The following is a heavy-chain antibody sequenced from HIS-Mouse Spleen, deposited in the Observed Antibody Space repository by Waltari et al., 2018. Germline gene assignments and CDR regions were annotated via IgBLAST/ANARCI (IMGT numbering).Heavy chain of an antibody. V-gene: IGHV4-34*01. J-gene: IGHJ4*02. D-gene: IGHD6-6*01. CDR2: INHSGST. CDR1: GGSFSGYY. CDR3: YSSSSFDY. Sequence: QVQLQQWGAGLLKPSETLSLTCAVYGGSFSGYYWSWIRQHPGKGLEWIGEINHSGSTNYNPSLRSRVTISVDTSKNQFSLKLSSVTAADTCARAGYSSSSFDYWGQGTLVTVSS.